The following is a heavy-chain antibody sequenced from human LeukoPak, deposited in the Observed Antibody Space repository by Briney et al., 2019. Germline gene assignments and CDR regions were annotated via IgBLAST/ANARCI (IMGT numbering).Heavy chain of an antibody. CDR2: IYYSGST. Sequence: SETLSLTCTVPGGSISSSSYYWGWIRQPPGKGLEWIGSIYYSGSTYYNPSLKSRVTISVDTSKNQFSLKLSSVTAADTAVYYCARHSWQQQLDHWFDPWGQGTLVTVSS. CDR3: ARHSWQQQLDHWFDP. V-gene: IGHV4-39*01. J-gene: IGHJ5*02. CDR1: GGSISSSSYY. D-gene: IGHD6-13*01.